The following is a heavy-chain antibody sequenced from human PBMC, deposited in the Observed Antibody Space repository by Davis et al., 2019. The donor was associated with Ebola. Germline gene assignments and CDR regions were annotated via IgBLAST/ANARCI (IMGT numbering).Heavy chain of an antibody. D-gene: IGHD6-13*01. CDR1: GFTFSSYG. Sequence: GESLKISCAASGFTFSSYGMHWVRQAPGKGLEWVSSISSSSSYIYYADSVKGRFTISRDNAKNSLYLQMNSLRAEDTAVYYCARIAAAGIYYYYGMDVWGQGTTVTVSS. J-gene: IGHJ6*02. CDR3: ARIAAAGIYYYYGMDV. CDR2: ISSSSSYI. V-gene: IGHV3-21*01.